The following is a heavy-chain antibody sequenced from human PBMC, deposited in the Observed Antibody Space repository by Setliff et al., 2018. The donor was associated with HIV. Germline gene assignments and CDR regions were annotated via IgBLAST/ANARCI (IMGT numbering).Heavy chain of an antibody. CDR1: GGSFTSFA. V-gene: IGHV1-69*05. D-gene: IGHD3-10*01. Sequence: GASVKVSCKASGGSFTSFAISWVRQAPGQGLEWMGGSIPIYGTPNYAQKFQGRITISTDASTSTAYMELNSLRSEDTAVYYCARNDASGSYYRLDYWGQG. J-gene: IGHJ4*02. CDR2: SIPIYGTP. CDR3: ARNDASGSYYRLDY.